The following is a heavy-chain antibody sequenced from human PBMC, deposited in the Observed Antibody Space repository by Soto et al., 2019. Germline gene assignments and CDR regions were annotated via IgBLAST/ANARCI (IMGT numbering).Heavy chain of an antibody. J-gene: IGHJ5*02. V-gene: IGHV1-69*13. CDR2: IIPIFGTA. Sequence: SVKVSCKASGGTFSSYAISWVRQAPGQGLEWMGGIIPIFGTANYAQKFQGRVTITADESTSTAYMELSSLRSEDTAVYYCARARAIPQVGFDPWGQGTLVTVSS. CDR3: ARARAIPQVGFDP. CDR1: GGTFSSYA. D-gene: IGHD2-2*02.